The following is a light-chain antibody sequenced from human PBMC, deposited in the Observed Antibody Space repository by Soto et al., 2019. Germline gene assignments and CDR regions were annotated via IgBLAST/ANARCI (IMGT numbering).Light chain of an antibody. V-gene: IGKV3-20*01. CDR3: HQYGISP. CDR2: GAS. Sequence: EIELTQSPGTLSLSPGERATLSCRASQSISSNYLAWYQQKPGQAPRLLIYGASSRATGFPYRFSGSGSGSKFSLTISRLEPEDFAVYYCHQYGISPFGGGTKVEIK. CDR1: QSISSNY. J-gene: IGKJ4*01.